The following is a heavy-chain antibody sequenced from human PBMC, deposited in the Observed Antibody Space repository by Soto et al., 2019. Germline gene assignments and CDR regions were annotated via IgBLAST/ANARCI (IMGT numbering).Heavy chain of an antibody. D-gene: IGHD3-3*01. V-gene: IGHV4-59*01. J-gene: IGHJ4*01. CDR3: AKDPFRFLDWLRGVHFFDL. Sequence: SETLSLTCTVSGGSISSYYWSWIRQPPGKGLEWIGYIYYSGSTNYNPSLKSRVTISVDNSKNALYLQMSSLRAEDTAVYYCAKDPFRFLDWLRGVHFFDLWGQGTLVTVSS. CDR1: GGSISSYY. CDR2: IYYSGST.